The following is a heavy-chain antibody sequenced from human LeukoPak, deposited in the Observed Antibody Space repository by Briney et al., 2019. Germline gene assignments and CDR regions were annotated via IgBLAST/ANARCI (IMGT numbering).Heavy chain of an antibody. Sequence: GRSLRLSCAASGFTFSSYGMHWVRQAPGKGLEWVAVIWYDGSNKYYADSVKGRFTISRDNSKNTLYLQMNSLRAEDTAVYYCAKSQILSPRSAFDIWGQGTMVTVSS. CDR3: AKSQILSPRSAFDI. CDR1: GFTFSSYG. CDR2: IWYDGSNK. D-gene: IGHD2-15*01. J-gene: IGHJ3*02. V-gene: IGHV3-33*06.